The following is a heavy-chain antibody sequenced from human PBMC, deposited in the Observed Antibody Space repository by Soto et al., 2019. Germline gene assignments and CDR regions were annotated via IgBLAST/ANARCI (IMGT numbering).Heavy chain of an antibody. V-gene: IGHV3-23*01. CDR2: ISGSGGST. CDR3: AKDNDILTGYSPVDY. D-gene: IGHD3-9*01. CDR1: GFTFSSYA. Sequence: PGGSLRLSSAASGFTFSSYAMSWVRQAPGKGLEWVSAISGSGGSTYYADSVKGRFTISRDNSKNTLYLQMNSLRAEDTAVYYCAKDNDILTGYSPVDYWGQGTLVTVSS. J-gene: IGHJ4*02.